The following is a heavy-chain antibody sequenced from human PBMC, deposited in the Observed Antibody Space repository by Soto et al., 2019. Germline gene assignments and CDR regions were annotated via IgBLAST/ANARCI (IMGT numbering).Heavy chain of an antibody. CDR3: ARVNTTLLDHFDC. J-gene: IGHJ4*02. V-gene: IGHV3-53*01. CDR1: GFTVSASS. D-gene: IGHD1-1*01. CDR2: MHRGGST. Sequence: GGSLTLACVFSGFTVSASSIVWVRQATGKGPEWVSLMHRGGSTDNADSVKGRFTTSRDKSKNTLYLHMNGLRVEDTAVYYCARVNTTLLDHFDCWGQGTLVTVSS.